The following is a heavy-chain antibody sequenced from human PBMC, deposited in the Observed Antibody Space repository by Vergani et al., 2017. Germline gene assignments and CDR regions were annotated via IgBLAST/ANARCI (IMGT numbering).Heavy chain of an antibody. V-gene: IGHV1-69*12. CDR2: IIPIFGTA. CDR3: ARTGLLWFGELSRGAHLDY. CDR1: GGPFSSYA. Sequence: QVQLVQSGAEVKKPGSSVKVSCKASGGPFSSYAISWVRQAPGQGLEWMGGIIPIFGTANYAQKFQGRVTITADESTSTAYMELSSLRSEDTAVYYCARTGLLWFGELSRGAHLDYWGQGTLVTVSS. J-gene: IGHJ4*02. D-gene: IGHD3-10*01.